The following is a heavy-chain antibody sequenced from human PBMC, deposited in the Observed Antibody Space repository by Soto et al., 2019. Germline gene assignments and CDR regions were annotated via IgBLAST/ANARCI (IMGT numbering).Heavy chain of an antibody. CDR1: GGSFSGYY. J-gene: IGHJ3*02. CDR3: ARGMVRGATQHAFDI. D-gene: IGHD3-10*01. CDR2: INHSGST. V-gene: IGHV4-34*01. Sequence: SETLSLTCAVYGGSFSGYYWSWIRQPPGKGLEWIGEINHSGSTNYNPSLKSRVTISVDTSKNQFSLKLSSVTAADTAVYYCARGMVRGATQHAFDIWGQGTMVTVSS.